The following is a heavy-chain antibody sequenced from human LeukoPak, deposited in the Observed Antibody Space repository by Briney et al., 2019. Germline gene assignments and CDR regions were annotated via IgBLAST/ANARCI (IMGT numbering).Heavy chain of an antibody. D-gene: IGHD2-2*01. J-gene: IGHJ5*02. V-gene: IGHV4-34*01. CDR1: GWSFNDYY. CDR3: ARGQVPAARGYNWFDP. Sequence: PSETLSLTCAVYGWSFNDYYWNWIRQPPGKGLEWIGEIDARGGTSYNPSLKSRVNISVDTSKKQFSLRLTSMIAADTALYYCARGQVPAARGYNWFDPWGQGTLVTVSS. CDR2: IDARGGT.